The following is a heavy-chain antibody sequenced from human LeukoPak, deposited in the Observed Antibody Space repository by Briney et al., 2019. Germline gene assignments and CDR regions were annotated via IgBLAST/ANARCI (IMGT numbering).Heavy chain of an antibody. J-gene: IGHJ4*02. CDR1: GGSISGYY. D-gene: IGHD3-10*01. Sequence: PSQTLSLTCTVSGGSISGYYWSWIRQPPGKGLEWIGYIYHSGSTYYNPSLKSRVTISVDRSKNQFSLKLSSVTAADTAVYYCARGIDYYGSGSSDYWGQGTLVTVSS. CDR3: ARGIDYYGSGSSDY. V-gene: IGHV4-30-2*01. CDR2: IYHSGST.